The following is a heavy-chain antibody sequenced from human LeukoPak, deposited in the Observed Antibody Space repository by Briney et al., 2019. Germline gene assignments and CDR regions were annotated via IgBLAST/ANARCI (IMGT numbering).Heavy chain of an antibody. CDR1: GGTFSSYA. V-gene: IGHV1-69*06. CDR3: ATMTETYYYYYMDV. D-gene: IGHD1-14*01. Sequence: GASVKVSCKASGGTFSSYAISWVRQAPGQGLEWMRGIIPIFGTANYAQKFQGRVTMTEDTSTDTAYMELSSLRSEDTAVYYCATMTETYYYYYMDVWGKGTTVTVSS. CDR2: IIPIFGTA. J-gene: IGHJ6*03.